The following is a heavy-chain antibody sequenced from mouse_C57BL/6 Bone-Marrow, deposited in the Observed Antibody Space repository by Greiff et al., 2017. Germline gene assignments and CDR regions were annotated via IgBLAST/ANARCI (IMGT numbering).Heavy chain of an antibody. CDR1: GFTFSDYY. CDR2: ISNGGGST. V-gene: IGHV5-12*01. CDR3: ARRGGYYWYFDV. Sequence: EVQGVESGGGLVQPGGSLKLSCAASGFTFSDYYMYWVRQTPEKRLEWVAYISNGGGSTYYPDTVKGRFTISRDNAKNTLYLQMSRLKSEDTAMYYCARRGGYYWYFDVWGTGTTVTVSS. D-gene: IGHD1-1*02. J-gene: IGHJ1*03.